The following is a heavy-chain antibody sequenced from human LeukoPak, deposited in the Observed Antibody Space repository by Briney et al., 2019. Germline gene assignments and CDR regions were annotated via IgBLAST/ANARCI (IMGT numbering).Heavy chain of an antibody. V-gene: IGHV4-38-2*02. CDR2: MYHSGST. J-gene: IGHJ4*02. CDR3: ASSSRWELRYYFDY. Sequence: KPSETLSLTCTVSGYSISSGYYWGWIRQPPGKGLEWIASMYHSGSTDYNPSLKSRITISVDTSKNQFSLKLSSVTAADTAVYYCASSSRWELRYYFDYWGQGTLVTVSS. CDR1: GYSISSGYY. D-gene: IGHD1-26*01.